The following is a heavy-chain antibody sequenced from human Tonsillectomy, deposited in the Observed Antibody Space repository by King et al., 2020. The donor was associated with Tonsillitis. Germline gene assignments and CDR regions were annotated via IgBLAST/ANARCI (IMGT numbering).Heavy chain of an antibody. Sequence: QLVQSGAEVKKPGASVKVSCKASGYTFTAYYMHWVRQAPGQGLEWMGWINPPSGGTNYAQNFQGRVTMTRDTSISTVYMELSSLTSDDTAVYYCAREVGATEIWFDPWGQGTLVTVSS. CDR3: AREVGATEIWFDP. CDR1: GYTFTAYY. D-gene: IGHD1-26*01. CDR2: INPPSGGT. J-gene: IGHJ5*02. V-gene: IGHV1-2*02.